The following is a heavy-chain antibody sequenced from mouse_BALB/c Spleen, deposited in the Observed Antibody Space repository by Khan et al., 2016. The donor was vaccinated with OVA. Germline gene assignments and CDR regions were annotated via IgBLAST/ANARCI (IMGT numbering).Heavy chain of an antibody. CDR2: IISGADYT. CDR3: ASHLTGSFAY. CDR1: GFTFSAYS. J-gene: IGHJ3*01. D-gene: IGHD4-1*01. V-gene: IGHV5-6*01. Sequence: EVQLQESGGDLVKPGGSLKLSCAASGFTFSAYSMSWVRQTPDKRLEWVATIISGADYTYYPDGVKGRFTISRDNAKNTLYLQMSSLKSEDTAMYYCASHLTGSFAYWGQGTLVTVSA.